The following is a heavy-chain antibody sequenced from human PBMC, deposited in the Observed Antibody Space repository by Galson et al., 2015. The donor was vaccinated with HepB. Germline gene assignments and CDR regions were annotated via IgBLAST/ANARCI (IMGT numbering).Heavy chain of an antibody. CDR2: ISGSGGST. CDR1: GFTFSSYA. J-gene: IGHJ4*02. CDR3: AKDSDYGDYRGLDY. Sequence: SLRLSCAASGFTFSSYAMSWVRQAPGKGLEWVSAISGSGGSTYYADSVKGRFTISRDNSKNTLYLQMNSLRAEDTAVYYCAKDSDYGDYRGLDYWGQGTLVTVSS. V-gene: IGHV3-23*01. D-gene: IGHD4-17*01.